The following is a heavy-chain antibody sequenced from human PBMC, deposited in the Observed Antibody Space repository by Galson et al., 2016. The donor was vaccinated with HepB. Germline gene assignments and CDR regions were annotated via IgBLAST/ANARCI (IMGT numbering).Heavy chain of an antibody. CDR2: ISSSSSTI. Sequence: SLRLSCAASGFTFSSYSMNWVRQAPGKGLEWVSYISSSSSTIYYADSVKGRFAISRDNSRNTLYLQMNSLRAEDTAMYYCAKNMYGAATNYIGDVFDIWGQGTMVTVSS. CDR1: GFTFSSYS. J-gene: IGHJ3*02. CDR3: AKNMYGAATNYIGDVFDI. D-gene: IGHD3-10*01. V-gene: IGHV3-48*01.